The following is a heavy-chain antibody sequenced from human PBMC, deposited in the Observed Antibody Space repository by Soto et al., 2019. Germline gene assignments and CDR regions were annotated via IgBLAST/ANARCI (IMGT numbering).Heavy chain of an antibody. Sequence: QVQLQESGPGLVKSSETLSLTCTVSGGSIRSYYWTWIRQTPGRGLEWIGHVYYGGSANYNPSLKSRVTISMDTSKNQFSLTLTSVTAADTAVYYCAGEGALATFGVVWGQGTRVTVSS. V-gene: IGHV4-59*01. CDR2: VYYGGSA. D-gene: IGHD3-3*01. CDR3: AGEGALATFGVV. CDR1: GGSIRSYY. J-gene: IGHJ4*02.